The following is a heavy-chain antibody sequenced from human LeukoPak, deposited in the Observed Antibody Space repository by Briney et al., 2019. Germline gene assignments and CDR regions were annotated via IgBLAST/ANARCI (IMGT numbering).Heavy chain of an antibody. V-gene: IGHV4-30-2*01. Sequence: SETLSLTCIVSGGSISSGGYYWTWIRQPPGKGLEWIGYIYHLGSTYYNPSLRSRLTISVDRSKNQFSLKLSSVTAADTAVYYCARDRRYDSSGYYYSLDNWGQGTLVTVSS. CDR1: GGSISSGGYY. J-gene: IGHJ4*02. D-gene: IGHD3-22*01. CDR2: IYHLGST. CDR3: ARDRRYDSSGYYYSLDN.